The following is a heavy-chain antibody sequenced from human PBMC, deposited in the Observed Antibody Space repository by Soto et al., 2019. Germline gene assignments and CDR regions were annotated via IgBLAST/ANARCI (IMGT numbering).Heavy chain of an antibody. CDR1: GYTFTSYG. V-gene: IGHV1-18*01. CDR3: AREVEGSYSTADF. D-gene: IGHD3-10*01. Sequence: ASVKVSCKASGYTFTSYGISWVRQAPGQGLEWMGWISAYNGNTNYAQKLQDRVIMTTDASTSTAYMELRGLRSDDTAVYYCAREVEGSYSTADFWGQGTPVTVSS. CDR2: ISAYNGNT. J-gene: IGHJ4*02.